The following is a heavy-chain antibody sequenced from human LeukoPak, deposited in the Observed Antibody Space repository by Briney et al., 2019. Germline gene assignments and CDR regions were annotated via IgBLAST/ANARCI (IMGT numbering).Heavy chain of an antibody. D-gene: IGHD1-7*01. CDR2: IKYSGSTYSGST. J-gene: IGHJ4*02. Sequence: SETLSLTCTVSGGSISSGDYYWSWIRQPPGKGLEWIGYIKYSGSTYSGSTYYNPSLETRITISVDTSRNQFSLKVNSVTAADTAVYYCARGRTYWGQGTLVTVSS. CDR1: GGSISSGDYY. CDR3: ARGRTY. V-gene: IGHV4-30-4*08.